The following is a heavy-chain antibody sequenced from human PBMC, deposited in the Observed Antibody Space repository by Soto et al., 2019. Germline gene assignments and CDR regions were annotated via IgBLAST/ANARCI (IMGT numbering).Heavy chain of an antibody. V-gene: IGHV4-59*01. J-gene: IGHJ6*02. Sequence: SETLSLTCSVSGGSMSSYYWSWIRQPPGKGLEWIGYIYYSGSTNYNPSLKSRVTMSVDTPKNQFSLKLSSVTAADTAVYYCARRGYGPGFPYYYGMDVWGQGTTVTVSS. CDR1: GGSMSSYY. CDR3: ARRGYGPGFPYYYGMDV. D-gene: IGHD3-10*01. CDR2: IYYSGST.